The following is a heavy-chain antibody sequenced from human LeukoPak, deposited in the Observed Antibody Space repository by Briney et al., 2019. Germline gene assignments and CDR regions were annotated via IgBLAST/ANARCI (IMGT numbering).Heavy chain of an antibody. Sequence: SETLSLTCTVSGYSISSGYYWGWIRQPPGKGLEWIGSIYHSGSTYYNPSLKSRVTISVDTSKNQFSLKLSSVTAADTAVYYCARVDTAMVAFHYYYYMDVWGKGTTVTISS. V-gene: IGHV4-38-2*02. J-gene: IGHJ6*03. CDR2: IYHSGST. D-gene: IGHD5-18*01. CDR1: GYSISSGYY. CDR3: ARVDTAMVAFHYYYYMDV.